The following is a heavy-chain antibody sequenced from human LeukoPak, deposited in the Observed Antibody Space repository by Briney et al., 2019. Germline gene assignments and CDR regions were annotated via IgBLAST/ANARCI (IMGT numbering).Heavy chain of an antibody. CDR1: GFTFSSYS. CDR3: ASSCGGSCYSLGAAFDI. V-gene: IGHV3-48*02. Sequence: HPGGSLRLSCAASGFTFSSYSMNWVRQAPGKGLEWVSYISSSSSTIYYADSVKGRFTISRDNAKKSLYLQMNSLRDEDTAVCYCASSCGGSCYSLGAAFDIWGQGTMVTVSS. J-gene: IGHJ3*02. CDR2: ISSSSSTI. D-gene: IGHD2-15*01.